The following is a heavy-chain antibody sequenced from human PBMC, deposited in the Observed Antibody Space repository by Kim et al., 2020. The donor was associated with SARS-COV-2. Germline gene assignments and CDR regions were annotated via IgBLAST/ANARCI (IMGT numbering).Heavy chain of an antibody. CDR2: IITQTDGGTT. J-gene: IGHJ4*02. Sequence: GGSLRLSCAASGFTFSNAWMNWVRQAPGNGLEWVGRIITQTDGGTTDYAAPVKGRFTISRDYSKNTLYLQMNSLKTEYTAIYYCTTARGGHYWGQGTLVIVSS. V-gene: IGHV3-15*01. CDR1: GFTFSNAW. D-gene: IGHD3-16*01. CDR3: TTARGGHY.